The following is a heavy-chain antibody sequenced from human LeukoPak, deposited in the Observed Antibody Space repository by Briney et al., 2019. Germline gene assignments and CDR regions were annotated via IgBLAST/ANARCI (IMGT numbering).Heavy chain of an antibody. D-gene: IGHD2-2*01. V-gene: IGHV3-23*01. CDR1: GFTFSSYA. J-gene: IGHJ4*02. CDR3: AKASDDIEVVPVVDFDY. CDR2: ISGSGGNT. Sequence: GGSLRLSCAASGFTFSSYAMSWVRQAPGKGLEWVSDISGSGGNTYDADSVKGRFTISRDSSKNTLYLQMNSLRAEDTAVYYCAKASDDIEVVPVVDFDYWGQGTLVTVSS.